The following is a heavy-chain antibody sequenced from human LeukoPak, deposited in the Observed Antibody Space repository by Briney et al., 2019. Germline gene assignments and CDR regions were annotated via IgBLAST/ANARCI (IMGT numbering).Heavy chain of an antibody. Sequence: SVKVSCKASRGTFSSYAISWVRQAPGQGLEWMGGIIPIFGTANYAQKFQGRVTITADESTSTAYMELSSLRSEDTAVYYCARDNWNYRIYYYGMDVWGQGTTVTVSS. CDR1: RGTFSSYA. J-gene: IGHJ6*02. CDR2: IIPIFGTA. D-gene: IGHD1-7*01. V-gene: IGHV1-69*13. CDR3: ARDNWNYRIYYYGMDV.